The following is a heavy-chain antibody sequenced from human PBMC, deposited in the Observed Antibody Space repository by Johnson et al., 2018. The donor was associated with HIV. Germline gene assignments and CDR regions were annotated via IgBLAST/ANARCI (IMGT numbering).Heavy chain of an antibody. V-gene: IGHV3-66*01. CDR1: GFTVSSNY. Sequence: VQLVESGGGLVQPGGSLRLSCAASGFTVSSNYMSWVRQAPGKGLEWVSVIYSGGSTYYADSVKGRFTISRDNSKNTLYLQMNSLRVEDTAVYYCAKDAWGSNWNGAFDIWGQGTMVTVSS. D-gene: IGHD1-1*01. CDR2: IYSGGST. J-gene: IGHJ3*02. CDR3: AKDAWGSNWNGAFDI.